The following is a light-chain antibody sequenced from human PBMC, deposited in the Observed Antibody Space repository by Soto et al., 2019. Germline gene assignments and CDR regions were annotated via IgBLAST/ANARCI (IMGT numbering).Light chain of an antibody. CDR3: QSYDGSLNSVI. CDR1: SSNIGANYD. V-gene: IGLV1-40*01. CDR2: ANT. J-gene: IGLJ2*01. Sequence: QSVLTQPHSVSGAPGQRVTISCTGSSSNIGANYDVHWYHHLPGTAPKLLIYANTNRPSGVSDRFSGSKSGTSASLAITGLQAEDEGDFYCQSYDGSLNSVIFGGGTKVTVL.